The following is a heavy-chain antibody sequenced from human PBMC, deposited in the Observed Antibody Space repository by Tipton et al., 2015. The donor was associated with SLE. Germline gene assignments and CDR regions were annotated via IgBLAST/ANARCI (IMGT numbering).Heavy chain of an antibody. CDR1: GDSISSSSYY. CDR3: TRHTGKYCSGDSCSG. V-gene: IGHV4-39*07. D-gene: IGHD2-15*01. J-gene: IGHJ4*02. CDR2: VYYTGNT. Sequence: TLSLTCIVSGDSISSSSYYWGWIRQPPGKGLEWVGTVYYTGNTFYNPSLKSRVTISLDTSKNQFSLKLSSVTAADTAVYYCTRHTGKYCSGDSCSGWGQGTLVTVPS.